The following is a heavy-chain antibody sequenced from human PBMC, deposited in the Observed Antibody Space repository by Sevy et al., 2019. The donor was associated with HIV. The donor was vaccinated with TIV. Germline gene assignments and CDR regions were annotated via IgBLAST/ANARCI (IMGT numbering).Heavy chain of an antibody. J-gene: IGHJ4*01. V-gene: IGHV4-59*01. CDR3: ARLGSDWELDY. CDR1: GGSIRSYY. CDR2: IYYSGST. D-gene: IGHD1-26*01. Sequence: QSETLSLTCSVSGGSIRSYYWSWIRQPPGKGLEWIGYIYYSGSTNYNPSLKSRVTISVDTSENQFSLKLSSVTAADTALYYCARLGSDWELDYWGHGTLVTVSS.